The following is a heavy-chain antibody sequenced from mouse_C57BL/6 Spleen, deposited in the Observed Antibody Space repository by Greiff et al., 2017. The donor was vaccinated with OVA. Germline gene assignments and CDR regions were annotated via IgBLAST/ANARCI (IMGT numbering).Heavy chain of an antibody. D-gene: IGHD2-4*01. CDR3: ARNYDYLDN. CDR2: INPSTGGT. CDR1: GYSFTGYY. J-gene: IGHJ2*01. Sequence: VQLQQSGPELVKPGASVKISCKASGYSFTGYYMHWVKQSSEKSLEWIGEINPSTGGTSYNQKFKGKATLTVDKSSSTAYMQHKSLTSEDSAVYYCARNYDYLDNWGQGTTRTVAS. V-gene: IGHV1-43*01.